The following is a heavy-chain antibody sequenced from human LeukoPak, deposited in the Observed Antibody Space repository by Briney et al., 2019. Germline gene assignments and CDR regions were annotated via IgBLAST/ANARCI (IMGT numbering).Heavy chain of an antibody. V-gene: IGHV3-7*03. CDR2: INQDGTDK. CDR1: GFTFSGRW. Sequence: GGSLRLPCAASGFTFSGRWMSWLRQAPGKGLEWVANINQDGTDKYYVDSVKGRFTISRDNAKNSLYLQMNSLRAEDTAVYYCAREIVGTHKSRFDPWGQGTLVTVSS. J-gene: IGHJ5*02. D-gene: IGHD1-26*01. CDR3: AREIVGTHKSRFDP.